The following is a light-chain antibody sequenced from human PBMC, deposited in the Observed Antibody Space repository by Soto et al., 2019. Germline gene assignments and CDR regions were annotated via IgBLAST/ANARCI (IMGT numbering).Light chain of an antibody. CDR2: GAS. V-gene: IGKV3-20*01. J-gene: IGKJ4*01. Sequence: EIVLTQSPGTLSLSPEERATLSCRASQSVSGSYLAWYQQKTGQAPRLLIYGASSRATGIPDRFSGSGSGTDFTLTIRRLETEDFAVYYCQQYGSSRPTFGGGTKVEIK. CDR3: QQYGSSRPT. CDR1: QSVSGSY.